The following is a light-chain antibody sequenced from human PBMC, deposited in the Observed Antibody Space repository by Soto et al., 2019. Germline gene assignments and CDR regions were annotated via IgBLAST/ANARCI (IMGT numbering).Light chain of an antibody. CDR3: RSYTSISTRV. J-gene: IGLJ3*02. CDR1: SSDVGYYNY. CDR2: EVS. V-gene: IGLV2-14*01. Sequence: QSALTQPASVSGSPGQSITISCTGTSSDVGYYNYVSWYQQHPGKAPKLMIYEVSNRPSGVSNRFSGSKSGNTASLTISGLQAEDEANYFCRSYTSISTRVFGGGTQLTVL.